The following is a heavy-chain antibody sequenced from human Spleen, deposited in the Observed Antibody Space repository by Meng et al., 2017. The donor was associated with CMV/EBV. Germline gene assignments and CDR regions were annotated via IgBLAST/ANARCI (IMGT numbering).Heavy chain of an antibody. D-gene: IGHD6-6*01. CDR1: GGSFSRYF. CDR3: ARQSIAAREGFDY. Sequence: SETLSLTCAVYGGSFSRYFWSWIRQSPGKGLEWIAEIDQSGITNYNPSLKSRVTISVDTSKNQFSLKLSSVTAADTAVYYCARQSIAAREGFDYWGQGTLVTVSS. V-gene: IGHV4-34*01. CDR2: IDQSGIT. J-gene: IGHJ4*02.